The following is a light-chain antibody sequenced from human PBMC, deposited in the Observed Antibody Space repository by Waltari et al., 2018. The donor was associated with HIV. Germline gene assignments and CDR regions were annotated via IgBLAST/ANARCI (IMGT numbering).Light chain of an antibody. J-gene: IGLJ1*01. CDR3: SSYKNNNTLV. V-gene: IGLV2-18*02. CDR1: SSDIGAYNR. Sequence: GQSVTISCTGTSSDIGAYNRVSWYLQPPGTAPKVIIYEVKNRPSGVPDRFSGSKSGSTASLTISGLHAEDEADYFCSSYKNNNTLVFGTGTKVTVL. CDR2: EVK.